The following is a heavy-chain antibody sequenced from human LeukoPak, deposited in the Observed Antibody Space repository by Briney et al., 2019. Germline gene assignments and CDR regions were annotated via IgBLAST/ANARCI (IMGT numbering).Heavy chain of an antibody. CDR3: AKDLGIVVVLAAIAGFDY. V-gene: IGHV3-30*18. CDR2: ISYDGTNK. J-gene: IGHJ4*02. Sequence: PGRSLRLSCAASGFTFSTYGMHWVRQAPGKGLEWVAVISYDGTNKYYADSVKGRFTISRDNSKNTLYLQMNSLRAEDTAVYYCAKDLGIVVVLAAIAGFDYWGQGTLVTVSS. D-gene: IGHD2-2*03. CDR1: GFTFSTYG.